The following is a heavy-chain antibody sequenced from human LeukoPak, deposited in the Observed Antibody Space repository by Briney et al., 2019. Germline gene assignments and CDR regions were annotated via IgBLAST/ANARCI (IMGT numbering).Heavy chain of an antibody. CDR3: ARAPRNSSTMLDF. CDR2: INPDGGST. D-gene: IGHD6-13*01. J-gene: IGHJ4*02. CDR1: GYTVTSYY. Sequence: ASVKVSCTASGYTVTSYYMHWVRRAPGQGLEWMGLINPDGGSTAYAHRFQGRVIMTRDTSTSTAYMDLSSLRSEDTAVYHCARAPRNSSTMLDFWGQGTLVTISS. V-gene: IGHV1-46*01.